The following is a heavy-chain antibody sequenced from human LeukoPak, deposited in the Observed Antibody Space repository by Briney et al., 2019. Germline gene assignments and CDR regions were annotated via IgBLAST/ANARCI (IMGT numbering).Heavy chain of an antibody. Sequence: SETLSLTCAVYGGSFSGYYWSWIRQPPGKGLEWIGEINHSGSTNYNPSLKSRVTISVDTSKNQFSLKLSSVTAADTAVYYCARDRGSWSTGYYYYGMDVWGQGTTVTVSS. CDR1: GGSFSGYY. D-gene: IGHD6-13*01. CDR2: INHSGST. J-gene: IGHJ6*02. V-gene: IGHV4-34*01. CDR3: ARDRGSWSTGYYYYGMDV.